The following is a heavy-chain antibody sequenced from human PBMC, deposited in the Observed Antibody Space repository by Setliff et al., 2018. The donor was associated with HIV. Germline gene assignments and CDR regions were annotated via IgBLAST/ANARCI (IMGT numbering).Heavy chain of an antibody. CDR3: ARDTGVNVAPDGRGYHTFDF. D-gene: IGHD2-8*02. V-gene: IGHV4-34*11. CDR2: IYHRGGT. CDR1: GGSFSDYYW. Sequence: ASETLSLTCAVYGGSFSDYYWWAWIRQPPGKGLEYIGTIYHRGGTFNNPSLKSRVVMSVDTSKNQFSLKLTSVTAADTATYYCARDTGVNVAPDGRGYHTFDFWGRGTMVTVSS. J-gene: IGHJ3*01.